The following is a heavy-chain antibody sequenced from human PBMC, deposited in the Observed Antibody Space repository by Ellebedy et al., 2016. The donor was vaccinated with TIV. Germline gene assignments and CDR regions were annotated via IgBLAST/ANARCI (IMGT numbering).Heavy chain of an antibody. J-gene: IGHJ6*03. D-gene: IGHD1-7*01. CDR2: ISAYNGNT. CDR3: AADRGRITGTLQYYYYYMDV. Sequence: ASVKVSCXASGYTFTSYGISWVRQAPGQGLEWMGWISAYNGNTNYAQKLQGRVTMTTDTSTSTAYMELRSLRSDDMAVYYCAADRGRITGTLQYYYYYMDVWGKGTTVTVSS. V-gene: IGHV1-18*03. CDR1: GYTFTSYG.